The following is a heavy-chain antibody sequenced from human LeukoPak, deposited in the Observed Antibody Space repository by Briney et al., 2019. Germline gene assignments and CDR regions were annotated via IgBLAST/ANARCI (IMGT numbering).Heavy chain of an antibody. CDR3: ARGRRFGMDV. CDR2: ISYDGSNK. Sequence: GALRLSCAASGFTFSSYAMHWVRQAPGKGLEWVAVISYDGSNKYYADSVKGRFTISRDNSKNTLYLQMNSLRAEDTAVYYCARGRRFGMDVWGQGTTVTVSS. J-gene: IGHJ6*02. CDR1: GFTFSSYA. V-gene: IGHV3-30-3*01.